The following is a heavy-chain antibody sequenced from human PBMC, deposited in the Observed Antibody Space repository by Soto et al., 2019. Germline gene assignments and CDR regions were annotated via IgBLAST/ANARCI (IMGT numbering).Heavy chain of an antibody. Sequence: SETLSLTCTVSGGSISSYYWSWIRQPAGKGLEWIGRIYTSGSTNYNPSLKSRVTMSVDTSKNQFSLKLSSVTAADTAVYYCARTYYYDSSGLRSYGMDVWGQGTTVTVS. D-gene: IGHD3-22*01. CDR3: ARTYYYDSSGLRSYGMDV. V-gene: IGHV4-4*07. CDR1: GGSISSYY. J-gene: IGHJ6*02. CDR2: IYTSGST.